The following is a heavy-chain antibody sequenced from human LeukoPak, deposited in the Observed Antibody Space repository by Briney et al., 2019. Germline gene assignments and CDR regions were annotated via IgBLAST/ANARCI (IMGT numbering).Heavy chain of an antibody. Sequence: SETLSLTCTVSGGSISGSSYYWGWIRQPPGKGLEWIGSIYYSGSTYYNPSLKSRVTISVDTSKNQFSLKLSSVTAADTAVYYCARHRWGYFDSTRVQYYFDYWGQGTLVTVSS. V-gene: IGHV4-39*01. CDR1: GGSISGSSYY. CDR3: ARHRWGYFDSTRVQYYFDY. J-gene: IGHJ4*02. CDR2: IYYSGST. D-gene: IGHD3-9*01.